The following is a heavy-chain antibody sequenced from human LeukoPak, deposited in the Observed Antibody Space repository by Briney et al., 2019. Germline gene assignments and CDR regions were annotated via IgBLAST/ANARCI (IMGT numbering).Heavy chain of an antibody. CDR3: ARGGIAVAGSGFDY. D-gene: IGHD6-19*01. J-gene: IGHJ4*02. Sequence: ASVKVSCKASGYTFTSYAMHWVRQAPGQGLEWMGIINPSGGSTGYAQKFQGRVTMTRDMSTSTVYMELSSLRSEDTAVYYCARGGIAVAGSGFDYWGQGTLVTVSS. CDR1: GYTFTSYA. CDR2: INPSGGST. V-gene: IGHV1-46*01.